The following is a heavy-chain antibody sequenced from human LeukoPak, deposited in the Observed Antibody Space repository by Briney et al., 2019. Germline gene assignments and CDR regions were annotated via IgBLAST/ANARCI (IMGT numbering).Heavy chain of an antibody. Sequence: PGGSLRLSCAASGFTFSSYWMNWVRQAPGKGLEWVASINQDGSEKYSVDSVKGRFTISRDNAKNSMYLQMNSLRAEDTAVYYCARDHAVAVFLFDYWGQGTLVPVSS. CDR1: GFTFSSYW. CDR2: INQDGSEK. CDR3: ARDHAVAVFLFDY. J-gene: IGHJ4*02. V-gene: IGHV3-7*01. D-gene: IGHD6-19*01.